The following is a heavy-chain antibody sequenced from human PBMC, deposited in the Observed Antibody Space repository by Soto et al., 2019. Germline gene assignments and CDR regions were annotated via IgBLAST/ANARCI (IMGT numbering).Heavy chain of an antibody. Sequence: GGSLRLSCAASGFTVSSNYMSWVRQAPGKGLEWVSVIYSGGSTYYADSVKGRFTISRDNSKNTLYLQMNSLRAEDTAVYYCARGSTARYYYYYGMDVWGQGTTVTVSS. CDR1: GFTVSSNY. J-gene: IGHJ6*02. V-gene: IGHV3-66*02. D-gene: IGHD5-18*01. CDR2: IYSGGST. CDR3: ARGSTARYYYYYGMDV.